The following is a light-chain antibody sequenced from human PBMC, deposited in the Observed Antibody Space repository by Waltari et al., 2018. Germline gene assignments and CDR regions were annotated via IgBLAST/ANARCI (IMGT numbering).Light chain of an antibody. Sequence: SYVLTQPPSVSVAPGRTARITCGGNNIGSKSVHWYQQKPGQAPVVVVNDDSDRPSGIPERFSGSNSGNTATLTISRVEDGDEADYYCQVWDSYSDQSVVFGGGTKLTVL. V-gene: IGLV3-21*03. CDR2: DDS. J-gene: IGLJ2*01. CDR1: NIGSKS. CDR3: QVWDSYSDQSVV.